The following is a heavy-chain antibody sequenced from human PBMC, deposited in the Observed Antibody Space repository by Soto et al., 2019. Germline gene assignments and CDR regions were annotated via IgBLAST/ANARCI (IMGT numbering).Heavy chain of an antibody. D-gene: IGHD3-16*01. V-gene: IGHV1-69*01. CDR2: IIPLFGTA. Sequence: QVQLVQSGAEVEKPGSSVKVSCQASGGTFSSYAISWVRPAPGQGLAWMGGIIPLFGTANYAQKFQGRVTITAEESTSTAYMELSSLRSEATAVYYCARGGNWFDPWGQGTLVTVSS. CDR3: ARGGNWFDP. CDR1: GGTFSSYA. J-gene: IGHJ5*02.